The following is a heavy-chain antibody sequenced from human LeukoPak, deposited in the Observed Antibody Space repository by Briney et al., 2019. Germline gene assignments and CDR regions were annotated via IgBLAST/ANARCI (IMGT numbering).Heavy chain of an antibody. Sequence: PGGSLRLSCAASGFTFSSYAMSWVRQAPGKRLEWVSAISGSGGSTYYADSVKGRFTISRDNSKNTLYLQMNSLRAEDTAVYYCAKDSFSAAAGTGWYFDLWGRGTLVTVSS. V-gene: IGHV3-23*01. CDR3: AKDSFSAAAGTGWYFDL. CDR1: GFTFSSYA. J-gene: IGHJ2*01. D-gene: IGHD6-13*01. CDR2: ISGSGGST.